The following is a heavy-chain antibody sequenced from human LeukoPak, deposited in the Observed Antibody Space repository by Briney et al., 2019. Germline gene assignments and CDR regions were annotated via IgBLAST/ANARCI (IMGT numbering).Heavy chain of an antibody. CDR1: GYTFTSYD. CDR3: ARGSVLRYFDWLATTADTGWFDP. D-gene: IGHD3-9*01. J-gene: IGHJ5*02. V-gene: IGHV1-8*01. CDR2: MNPNSGNT. Sequence: ASVKVSCKASGYTFTSYDINWVRQATGQGLEWMGWMNPNSGNTGYAQKSQGRVTMTRNTSISTAYMELSSLRSEDAAVYYCARGSVLRYFDWLATTADTGWFDPWGQGTLVTVSS.